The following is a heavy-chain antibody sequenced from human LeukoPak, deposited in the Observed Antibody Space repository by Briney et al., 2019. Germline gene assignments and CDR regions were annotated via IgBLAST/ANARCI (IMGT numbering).Heavy chain of an antibody. J-gene: IGHJ4*02. D-gene: IGHD3-10*01. CDR3: ARVXSTYYYGSGSSY. CDR2: INHSGST. V-gene: IGHV4-34*01. CDR1: GGSFSGYY. Sequence: SETLSLTCAVYGGSFSGYYWSWIRQPPGKGLEWIGEINHSGSTNYNPSLKSRVTISVDTSKNQFSLKLSSVTAADTAVYYCARVXSTYYYGSGSSYWGQGTLVTV.